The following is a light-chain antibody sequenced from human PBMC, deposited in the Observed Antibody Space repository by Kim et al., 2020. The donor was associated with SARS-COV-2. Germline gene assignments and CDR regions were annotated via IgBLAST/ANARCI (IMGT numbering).Light chain of an antibody. CDR1: SSDVGGYNH. CDR2: DVS. V-gene: IGLV2-14*01. Sequence: QSALTQPASVSGSAGQSITISCTGTSSDVGGYNHVSWYQQYPGKAPKLMIYDVSKWPSGVSNRFSGSKSGNTASLTISGLQAEDEADYYCSSYRSSSTWVFGGGTQLTVL. J-gene: IGLJ3*02. CDR3: SSYRSSSTWV.